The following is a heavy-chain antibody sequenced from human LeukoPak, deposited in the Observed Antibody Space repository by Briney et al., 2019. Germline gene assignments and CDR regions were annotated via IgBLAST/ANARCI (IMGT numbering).Heavy chain of an antibody. V-gene: IGHV3-74*01. J-gene: IGHJ2*01. CDR2: INSDGSST. CDR1: GFTFSNYW. Sequence: QPGGSLRLSCAASGFTFSNYWMHWVRQAPGNGLVWVSRINSDGSSTSYADSVKGRFTISRDNAKNTLYLQMNSLRAEDTAVYYCAKDWYFDLWGRGTLVTVSS. CDR3: AKDWYFDL.